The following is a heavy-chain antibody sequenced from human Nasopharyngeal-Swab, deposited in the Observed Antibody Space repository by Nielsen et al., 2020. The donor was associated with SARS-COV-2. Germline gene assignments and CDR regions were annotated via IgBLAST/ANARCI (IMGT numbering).Heavy chain of an antibody. J-gene: IGHJ6*03. V-gene: IGHV3-48*01. D-gene: IGHD6-19*01. CDR2: ISSSSSTI. Sequence: VRQMPGKGLEWVSYISSSSSTIYYADSVKGRFTISRDNAKNSLYLQMNSLRAEDTAVYYCARDTKGSSGWPYYYYYMDVWGKGTTVTVSS. CDR3: ARDTKGSSGWPYYYYYMDV.